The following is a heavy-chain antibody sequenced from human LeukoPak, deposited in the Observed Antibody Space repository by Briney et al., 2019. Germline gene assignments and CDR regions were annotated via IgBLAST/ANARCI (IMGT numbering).Heavy chain of an antibody. V-gene: IGHV1-69*04. J-gene: IGHJ1*01. Sequence: SVKVSCKASGGTFSSYAISWVRQAPGQGLEWMGRIIPILGIANYAQKFQGRVTITADKSTSTAYMELSSLRSEDTAVYYCASRSSTVTQYFQHWGQGTLVTVSS. CDR2: IIPILGIA. CDR3: ASRSSTVTQYFQH. D-gene: IGHD2-2*01. CDR1: GGTFSSYA.